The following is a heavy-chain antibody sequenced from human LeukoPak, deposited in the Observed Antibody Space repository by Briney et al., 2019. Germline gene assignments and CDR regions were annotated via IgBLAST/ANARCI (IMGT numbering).Heavy chain of an antibody. CDR3: SRMEEYLLHATMGFDF. Sequence: SETLSLTCTVSGDSINNIYWGWVRQPHGKGLEWIAYLNYTGSTYYNPSLQSRVSISTDTSKKQVSLKMTSVTAANSAIYYCSRMEEYLLHATMGFDFWGRGTAVTVSA. D-gene: IGHD2-2*01. CDR2: LNYTGST. J-gene: IGHJ3*01. V-gene: IGHV4-59*01. CDR1: GDSINNIY.